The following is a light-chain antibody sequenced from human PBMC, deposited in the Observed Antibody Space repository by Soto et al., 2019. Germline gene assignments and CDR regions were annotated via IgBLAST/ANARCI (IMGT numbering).Light chain of an antibody. CDR3: QRSYSTPWT. CDR2: AAS. CDR1: QTISSY. J-gene: IGKJ1*01. V-gene: IGKV1-39*01. Sequence: DIQMTQSPSSLSASLRDRVTITCRASQTISSYLNWYQQKPGKAPNLLIYAASTLQSGVPSRFSGSGSGTDFTLTISSLQPEDFATYYCQRSYSTPWTFGQGTKVEIK.